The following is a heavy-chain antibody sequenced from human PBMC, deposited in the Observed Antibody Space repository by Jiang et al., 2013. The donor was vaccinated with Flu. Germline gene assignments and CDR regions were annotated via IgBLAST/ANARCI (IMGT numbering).Heavy chain of an antibody. CDR2: LYGGGNP. J-gene: IGHJ6*02. CDR3: ARVLSATYYYGVDV. CDR1: GLTVSNNH. D-gene: IGHD3-16*02. Sequence: ASGLTVSNNHMSWVRQAPGKGLQWVSVLYGGGNPYYTDSVKGRFTISRDNSKNTVYLQMSSLRAEDTAVYLCARVLSATYYYGVDVWGQGTTVTVSS. V-gene: IGHV3-66*01.